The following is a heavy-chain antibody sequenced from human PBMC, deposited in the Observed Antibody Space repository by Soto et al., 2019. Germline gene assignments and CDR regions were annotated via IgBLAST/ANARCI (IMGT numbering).Heavy chain of an antibody. CDR2: TYSTGST. CDR1: GGSFSSYY. V-gene: IGHV4-4*07. D-gene: IGHD3-10*01. Sequence: ASETLSLTCTVSGGSFSSYYWSWFRQAAGKGLEWIGRTYSTGSTNYNPSLKSRVTMSLDTSKNHFSLKLSSVTAADTAVYYCARDQGYYGSETFTWFDPWGQGTLVTSPQ. CDR3: ARDQGYYGSETFTWFDP. J-gene: IGHJ5*02.